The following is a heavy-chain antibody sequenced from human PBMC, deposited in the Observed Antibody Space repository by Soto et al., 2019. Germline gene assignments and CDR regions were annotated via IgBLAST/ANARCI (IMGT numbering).Heavy chain of an antibody. CDR3: ANGVEWGDKDDY. J-gene: IGHJ4*02. V-gene: IGHV1-69*13. CDR2: IIHGIGSA. CDR1: GGTFSPYA. Sequence: SVKVSCKASGGTFSPYAIHWVRQAPGRGLEWMGAIIHGIGSANYAQKFQGRLRITADVSASTVYMEMSSLTSEDTAMYFCANGVEWGDKDDYWGQGTLVTVSS. D-gene: IGHD1-26*01.